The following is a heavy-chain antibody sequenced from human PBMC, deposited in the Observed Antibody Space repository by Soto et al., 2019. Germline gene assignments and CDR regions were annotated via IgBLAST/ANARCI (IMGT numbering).Heavy chain of an antibody. CDR3: ARGIAAPPYYFDY. CDR2: IYYSGST. J-gene: IGHJ4*02. Sequence: PSETLSLTCTVSGGSISSYYCSWIRQPPGKGLEWIGYIYYSGSTNYNPSLKSRVTISVDTSKNQFSLKLSSVTAADTAVYYCARGIAAPPYYFDYWGQGTLVTVSS. V-gene: IGHV4-59*01. CDR1: GGSISSYY. D-gene: IGHD6-6*01.